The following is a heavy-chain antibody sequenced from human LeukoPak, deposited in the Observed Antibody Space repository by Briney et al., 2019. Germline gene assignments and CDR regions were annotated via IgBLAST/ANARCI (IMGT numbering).Heavy chain of an antibody. Sequence: GGSLRLSCAASGFTFSNYAMHWVRQTPGKGLEWLAIIWYDGSNEYSADSVKGRFTISRDNSKKILYLQMNNLRAEDTAVYYCAGGGVYYDFWSGYYTLDQWGQGTLVTVSS. J-gene: IGHJ4*02. V-gene: IGHV3-33*01. D-gene: IGHD3-3*01. CDR1: GFTFSNYA. CDR3: AGGGVYYDFWSGYYTLDQ. CDR2: IWYDGSNE.